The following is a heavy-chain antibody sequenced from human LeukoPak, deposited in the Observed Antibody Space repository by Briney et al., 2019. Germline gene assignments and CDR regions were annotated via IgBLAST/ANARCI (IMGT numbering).Heavy chain of an antibody. CDR3: ARGSIFGSGSYFDY. D-gene: IGHD3-10*01. J-gene: IGHJ4*02. Sequence: SETLSLTCTVSGGSISSYYWSWIRQPPGKGLEWIGEINHSGSTNYNPSLKSRVTISVDTSKNQFSLKLGSVTAADTAVYYCARGSIFGSGSYFDYWGQGTLVTVSS. CDR2: INHSGST. V-gene: IGHV4-34*01. CDR1: GGSISSYY.